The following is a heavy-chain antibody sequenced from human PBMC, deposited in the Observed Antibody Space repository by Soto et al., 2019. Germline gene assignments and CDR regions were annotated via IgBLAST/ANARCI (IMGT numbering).Heavy chain of an antibody. CDR3: AGFSGNAFDI. J-gene: IGHJ3*02. CDR2: IYYNGDT. CDR1: GGSISSSSYN. Sequence: PSETLSLTCSVSGGSISSSSYNWDWIRQPPGKGLEWIGTIYYNGDTDYNPSLKSRATISVDASDYQFSLKLSSVTAADTSIYYCAGFSGNAFDIWGHGTMVTVSS. V-gene: IGHV4-39*01.